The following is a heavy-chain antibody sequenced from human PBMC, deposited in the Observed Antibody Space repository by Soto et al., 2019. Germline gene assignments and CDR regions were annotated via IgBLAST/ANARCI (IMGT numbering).Heavy chain of an antibody. Sequence: EVHLVESGGGLVQPGGSLRLSCAASGFSFEIYWMGWVRQAPGKGLEWVANINPDGSGEYYLDSVKGRFTISRDNAKNSVYLQKNSLVGDDTAVYYCARENWFFDYWGQGTPVTVSS. CDR2: INPDGSGE. V-gene: IGHV3-7*01. J-gene: IGHJ4*02. CDR3: ARENWFFDY. D-gene: IGHD3-10*01. CDR1: GFSFEIYW.